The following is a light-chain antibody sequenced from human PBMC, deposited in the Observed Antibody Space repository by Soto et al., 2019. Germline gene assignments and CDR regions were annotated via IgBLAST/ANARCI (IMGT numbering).Light chain of an antibody. J-gene: IGKJ4*01. CDR1: QDIRTY. CDR2: AAS. Sequence: DIQMTQSPSSLSASIGDRVTITCQASQDIRTYLNWYQHKSGKAPKLLIYAASSLQSGVPSRFSGSGPGTGFTLTINSLQPEDFATYYCQQSYSTPLTFGGGTKVDIK. V-gene: IGKV1-39*01. CDR3: QQSYSTPLT.